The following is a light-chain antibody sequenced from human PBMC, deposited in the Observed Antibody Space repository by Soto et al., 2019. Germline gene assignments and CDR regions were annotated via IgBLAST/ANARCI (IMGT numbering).Light chain of an antibody. J-gene: IGLJ3*02. CDR3: CSYTTSHSWL. CDR2: EAS. V-gene: IGLV2-23*01. Sequence: QSVLTQPASVSGSPGQSITISCTGTVSDVGSYNLVSWYQQHPGKAPELMIYEASERPSGVSNRFSGSKSGNTASLTISGLQAEDEAVYYCCSYTTSHSWLFGGGTKLTVL. CDR1: VSDVGSYNL.